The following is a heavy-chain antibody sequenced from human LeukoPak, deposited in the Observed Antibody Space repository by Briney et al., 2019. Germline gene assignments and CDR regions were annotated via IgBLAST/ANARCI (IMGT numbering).Heavy chain of an antibody. CDR1: GGSVSSGSYY. Sequence: SETLSLTCTVSGGSVSSGSYYWSWIRQSPGKGLEWIGYIYYSGSTNYNPSLKSRVTISVDTSNNQFSLKLSSVTAADTAVYYCARDRGGYSSYYYGMDVWGKGTTVTVSS. D-gene: IGHD2-2*02. CDR3: ARDRGGYSSYYYGMDV. CDR2: IYYSGST. J-gene: IGHJ6*04. V-gene: IGHV4-61*01.